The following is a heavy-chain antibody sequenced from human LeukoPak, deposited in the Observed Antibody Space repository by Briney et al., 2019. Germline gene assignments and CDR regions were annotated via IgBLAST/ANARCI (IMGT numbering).Heavy chain of an antibody. CDR2: ITSDRSST. CDR1: GFTFSSQA. Sequence: SGGSLRLSCAAPGFTFSSQAMSWVRQTPGKGVVWVSRITSDRSSTRDADSLKGRFTIPRDKPKNTLDVQMKSRRTDGTDVYYCARVDCSGGSCYFDYWGQGTLVTVSS. V-gene: IGHV3-74*01. J-gene: IGHJ4*02. CDR3: ARVDCSGGSCYFDY. D-gene: IGHD2-15*01.